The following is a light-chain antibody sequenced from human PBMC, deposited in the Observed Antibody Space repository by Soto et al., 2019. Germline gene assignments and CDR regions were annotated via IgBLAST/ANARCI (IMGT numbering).Light chain of an antibody. CDR3: QQYNNWPPLT. CDR2: EVS. Sequence: DVVMTQTPLSLSVAPGQPASISCKSSQSLLHITGETFLFWYLQKPGQSPQLLIYEVSTRVSGVPDRFSGSGSGTEFTLTISSLQSEDFAVYYCQQYNNWPPLTFGGGTKVDI. V-gene: IGKV2-29*01. CDR1: QSLLHITGETF. J-gene: IGKJ4*01.